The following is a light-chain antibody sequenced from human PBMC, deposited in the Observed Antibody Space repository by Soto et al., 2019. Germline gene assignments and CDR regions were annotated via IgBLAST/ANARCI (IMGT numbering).Light chain of an antibody. CDR3: QQRNKWPPIT. Sequence: EIVLTQSPVIVSLSPGERATLSCRASQTVDNFLAWYQLKPGKAPRLLIYDATKRDSGIPVRFTGSGSGTDFILTISNIEADDVAIYYCQQRNKWPPITFGQGTRLDIK. J-gene: IGKJ5*01. CDR2: DAT. CDR1: QTVDNF. V-gene: IGKV3-11*01.